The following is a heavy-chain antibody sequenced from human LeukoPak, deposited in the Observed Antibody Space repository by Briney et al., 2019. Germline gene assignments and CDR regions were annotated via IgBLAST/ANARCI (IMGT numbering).Heavy chain of an antibody. V-gene: IGHV3-30*18. Sequence: GRSLRLTCAASGFTFSSYGMHWVRQAPGQGLEWVAVISYDGSNKYYADSVKGRFTISRDNSKNTLYLQMNSLRAEDTAVYYCAKGRRQLVLYWYFDLWGRGTLVTVSS. CDR1: GFTFSSYG. CDR2: ISYDGSNK. D-gene: IGHD6-13*01. CDR3: AKGRRQLVLYWYFDL. J-gene: IGHJ2*01.